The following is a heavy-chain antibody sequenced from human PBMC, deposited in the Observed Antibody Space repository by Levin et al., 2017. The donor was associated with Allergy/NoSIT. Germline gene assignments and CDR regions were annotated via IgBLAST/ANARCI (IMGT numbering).Heavy chain of an antibody. CDR3: ARGDGSGTYYPEYYYYDGTDV. Sequence: GESLKISCAASGFTFSKHAMHWVRQAPGKGLEWVTIISSDGSNRYYADSVKGRFTISRDNSKNTLYLQMNSLRAEDTAVYYCARGDGSGTYYPEYYYYDGTDVWGQGTTVTVSS. J-gene: IGHJ6*02. CDR2: ISSDGSNR. V-gene: IGHV3-30-3*01. CDR1: GFTFSKHA. D-gene: IGHD3-10*01.